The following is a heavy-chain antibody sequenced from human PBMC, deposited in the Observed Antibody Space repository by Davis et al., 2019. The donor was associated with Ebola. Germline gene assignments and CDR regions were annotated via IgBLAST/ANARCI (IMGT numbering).Heavy chain of an antibody. CDR1: GFTFRAYD. D-gene: IGHD5-18*01. V-gene: IGHV3-11*04. J-gene: IGHJ4*02. CDR3: GAYSFVHGPHYFDY. CDR2: ISANGYRE. Sequence: PGGSLRLSCAASGFTFRAYDMTWMPLAPGKGMEWVSYISANGYREFYMDSVKGRFTISRDNAKNSVYLQMDSLRVEDTAVYYCGAYSFVHGPHYFDYWGQGTLVTVSS.